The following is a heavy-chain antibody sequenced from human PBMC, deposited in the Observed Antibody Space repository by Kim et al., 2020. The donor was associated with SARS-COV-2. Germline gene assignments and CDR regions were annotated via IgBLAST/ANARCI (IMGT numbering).Heavy chain of an antibody. CDR3: ARNSGSSSWYDFDY. J-gene: IGHJ4*02. D-gene: IGHD6-13*01. Sequence: ADSGKGRFTSYRDNAKNSLYLQMNSRRAEDTAVYYCARNSGSSSWYDFDYWGQGTLVTVSS. V-gene: IGHV3-21*01.